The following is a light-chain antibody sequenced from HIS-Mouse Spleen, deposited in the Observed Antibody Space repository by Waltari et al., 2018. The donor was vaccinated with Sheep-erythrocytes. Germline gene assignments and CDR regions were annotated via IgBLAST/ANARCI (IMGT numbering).Light chain of an antibody. V-gene: IGKV3-15*01. CDR2: GAS. CDR1: QSVSSN. Sequence: EIVMTQSPATLSVSPGERATLSCRASQSVSSNLAWYQQKPGQAPRLLIYGASTRATGIPARFSGSVSGTEFTLTISSMQSVDFAVYYCQQYNNWPPPYTFGQGTKLEIK. CDR3: QQYNNWPPPYT. J-gene: IGKJ2*01.